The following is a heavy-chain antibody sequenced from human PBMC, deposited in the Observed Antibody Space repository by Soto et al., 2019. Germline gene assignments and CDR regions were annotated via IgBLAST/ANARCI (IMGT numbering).Heavy chain of an antibody. D-gene: IGHD2-2*01. CDR2: ISWDGGST. CDR3: AKDYEGGVVPGNFDY. J-gene: IGHJ4*02. Sequence: GGSLRLSCAASGFTFDDYTMHWVRQAPGKGLEWVSLISWDGGSTYYADSVKGRFTISRDNSKNSLYLQMNSLRTEDTALYYCAKDYEGGVVPGNFDYWGQGTLVTVSS. V-gene: IGHV3-43*01. CDR1: GFTFDDYT.